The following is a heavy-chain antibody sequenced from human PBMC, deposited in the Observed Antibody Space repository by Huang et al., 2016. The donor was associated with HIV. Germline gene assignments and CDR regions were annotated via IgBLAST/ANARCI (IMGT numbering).Heavy chain of an antibody. V-gene: IGHV3-48*01. Sequence: EVQLVESGGGLVQPGGSLRLSCAASGFAVSTYSLNWVRQVPGKGLEGVSCISMIGNTAYYAASVRGRFTISRDTDKNSMSLQMNDLRVYYTAMYYGAREERRVKNYFDYWGQGTLVTVSS. J-gene: IGHJ4*02. D-gene: IGHD1-1*01. CDR1: GFAVSTYS. CDR2: ISMIGNTA. CDR3: AREERRVKNYFDY.